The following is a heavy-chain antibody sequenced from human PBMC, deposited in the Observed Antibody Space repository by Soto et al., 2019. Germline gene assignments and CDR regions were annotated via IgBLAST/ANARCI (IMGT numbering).Heavy chain of an antibody. CDR3: TTDSYSTIIIVRFDY. CDR2: IKRKTDGGTT. Sequence: GGCLRRSCSASGFTFINALINSVPQAPGNGLEWVGRIKRKTDGGTTDYAEPVKGRFAISRDDSNNMVYLQMNSLKIEDTAVYYCTTDSYSTIIIVRFDYWGHGTLVTVSS. V-gene: IGHV3-15*07. D-gene: IGHD3-22*01. J-gene: IGHJ4*01. CDR1: GFTFINAL.